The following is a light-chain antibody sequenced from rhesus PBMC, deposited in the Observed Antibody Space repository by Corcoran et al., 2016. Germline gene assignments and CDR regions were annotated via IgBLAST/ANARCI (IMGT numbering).Light chain of an antibody. V-gene: IGKV1-74*01. CDR1: ENVNNY. CDR2: KAS. Sequence: DIQMTQSPSSLSASVGDRVTITCRASENVNNYLHWYQHKPGKAPKRRIYKASTLQSGVPSRFIGSGSGTDFSLTISSLQPEDFATYYCQHSYGTPYSFGQGTKVEIK. J-gene: IGKJ2*01. CDR3: QHSYGTPYS.